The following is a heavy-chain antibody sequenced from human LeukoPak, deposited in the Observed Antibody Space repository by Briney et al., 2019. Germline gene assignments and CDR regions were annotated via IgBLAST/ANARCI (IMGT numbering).Heavy chain of an antibody. D-gene: IGHD5-18*01. CDR2: IFHNGNA. V-gene: IGHV4-38-2*01. Sequence: GSLRLSCAASGFTFSTYAMSWVRQSPEKGLEWIGSIFHNGNAFYSPSLQSRVTMSLDTSKSQFSLKLSSVTAADTAVYYCARPLRGYSYGLTLGAFDIWGQGTMVTVSS. CDR1: GFTFSTYA. CDR3: ARPLRGYSYGLTLGAFDI. J-gene: IGHJ3*02.